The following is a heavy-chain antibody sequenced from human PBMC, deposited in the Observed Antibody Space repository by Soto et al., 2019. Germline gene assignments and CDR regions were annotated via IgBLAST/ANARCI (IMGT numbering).Heavy chain of an antibody. J-gene: IGHJ4*02. V-gene: IGHV3-7*05. D-gene: IGHD3-10*01. CDR3: ASLMVRGVMWLDY. CDR1: GFTFSSYS. CDR2: IKQDGSEK. Sequence: GGSLRLSCAASGFTFSSYSMSWVRQAPGKGLEWVANIKQDGSEKYYVDSVKGRFTISRDNAKDSLYLQMNSLRAEDTAVYYCASLMVRGVMWLDYWGQGTLVTVSS.